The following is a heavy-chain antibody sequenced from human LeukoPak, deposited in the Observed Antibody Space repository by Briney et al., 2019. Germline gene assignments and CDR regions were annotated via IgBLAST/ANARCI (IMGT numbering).Heavy chain of an antibody. J-gene: IGHJ5*02. CDR2: ISYDGSNK. CDR1: GFTFSSYG. Sequence: GGSLRLSCAASGFTFSSYGMHWVRQAPGKGLEWVAVISYDGSNKYYADSVKGRFTISRDNSKNTLYLQMNSLRAEDTAVYYCARGRSREISSGWYGWFDPWGQGTLVTVSS. CDR3: ARGRSREISSGWYGWFDP. V-gene: IGHV3-30*03. D-gene: IGHD6-19*01.